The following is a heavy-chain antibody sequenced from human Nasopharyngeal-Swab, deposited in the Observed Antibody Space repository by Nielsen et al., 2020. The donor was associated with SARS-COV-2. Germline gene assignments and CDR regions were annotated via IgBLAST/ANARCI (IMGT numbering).Heavy chain of an antibody. D-gene: IGHD3-22*01. J-gene: IGHJ4*02. CDR3: ARGLGQYHYDSSGYYFFDY. V-gene: IGHV4-34*01. CDR2: INHSGST. CDR1: GGSFSGYY. Sequence: SETLSLTCAVYGGSFSGYYWSWIRQPPGKGLEWIGEINHSGSTNYNPSLKSRVTISVDTSKNQFSLKLSSVTAADTAVYYCARGLGQYHYDSSGYYFFDYWGQGTLVTVSS.